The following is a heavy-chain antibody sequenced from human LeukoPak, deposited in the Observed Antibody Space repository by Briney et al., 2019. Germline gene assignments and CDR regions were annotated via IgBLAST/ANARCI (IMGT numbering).Heavy chain of an antibody. J-gene: IGHJ6*03. CDR3: AKDHGVYYDILTGYPNTPYYYMDV. D-gene: IGHD3-9*01. CDR2: ISYDGSNK. V-gene: IGHV3-30*04. CDR1: GFTFSSYA. Sequence: GGSLRLSCAASGFTFSSYAMHWVRQAPGKGLEWVAVISYDGSNKYYADSVKGRFTISRDNSKNTLYLQMNSLRAEDTAVYYCAKDHGVYYDILTGYPNTPYYYMDVWGKGTTVTISS.